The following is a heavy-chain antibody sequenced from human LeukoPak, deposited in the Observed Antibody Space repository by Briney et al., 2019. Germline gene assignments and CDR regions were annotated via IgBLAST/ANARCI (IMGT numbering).Heavy chain of an antibody. V-gene: IGHV3-66*01. CDR3: AMCTAATGTIY. Sequence: QPGRSLRLSCAASGFTVSSNCMSWVRQAPGKGLEWVSLLYNGGRTYYADSVKGRFTISRDNSKNTLYLQMNSLRAEDTAVYYCAMCTAATGTIYWGQGTLVTVSS. CDR2: LYNGGRT. D-gene: IGHD6-13*01. J-gene: IGHJ1*01. CDR1: GFTVSSNC.